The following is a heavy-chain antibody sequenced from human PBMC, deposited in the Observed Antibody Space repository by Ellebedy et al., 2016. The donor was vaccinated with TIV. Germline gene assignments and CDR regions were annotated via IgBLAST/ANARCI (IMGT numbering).Heavy chain of an antibody. J-gene: IGHJ3*01. D-gene: IGHD5-18*01. CDR1: GGTFSSYA. V-gene: IGHV1-69*06. CDR3: ARGYSYGSTFDV. Sequence: AASVKVSCKMSGGTFSSYAITWVRQAPGQGLEWMGGIMPIFDTTKYAQKFQGRVTMTADKSTTTAYMALSSLRFEDAATYYCARGYSYGSTFDVWGQGTMVIVSS. CDR2: IMPIFDTT.